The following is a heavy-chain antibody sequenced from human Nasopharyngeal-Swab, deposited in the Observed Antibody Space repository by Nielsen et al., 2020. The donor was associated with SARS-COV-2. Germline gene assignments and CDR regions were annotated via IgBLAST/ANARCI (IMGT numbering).Heavy chain of an antibody. J-gene: IGHJ6*03. CDR2: IYYSGST. CDR3: ARAGNGSGSYHYYYYYMDV. V-gene: IGHV4-31*03. Sequence: SETLSLTCTVSGGSISSGGYYWSWIRQHPGKGLEWIGYIYYSGSTYYNPSLKSRVTISVDTSKNQFSLKLSSVTAADTAVYYCARAGNGSGSYHYYYYYMDVWGKGTMVTVSS. D-gene: IGHD3-10*01. CDR1: GGSISSGGYY.